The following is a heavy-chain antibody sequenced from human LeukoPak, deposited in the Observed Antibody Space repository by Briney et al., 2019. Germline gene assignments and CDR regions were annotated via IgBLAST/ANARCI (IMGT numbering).Heavy chain of an antibody. CDR1: GGSISSYY. V-gene: IGHV4-59*01. CDR3: ARYIVSYPHDAFDI. D-gene: IGHD1-26*01. J-gene: IGHJ3*02. CDR2: IYYSGST. Sequence: PSATLSLTCTVSGGSISSYYWSWIRQPPGKGLEWIGYIYYSGSTSYNPSLKSRVTISVDTSKKQFSLKLSSVTAADTAFYYCARYIVSYPHDAFDIWGQGTMVTVSS.